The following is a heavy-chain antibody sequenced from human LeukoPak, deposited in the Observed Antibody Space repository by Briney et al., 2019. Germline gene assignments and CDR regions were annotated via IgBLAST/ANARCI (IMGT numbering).Heavy chain of an antibody. V-gene: IGHV4-30-2*01. D-gene: IGHD3-10*01. Sequence: SQTLSLTCAVSGGSISSGGYSWSWIPQPPGKGLEWIGYIYHSGSTYYNPSLKSRVTISVDRSKNQFSLKLSSVTAADTAVYYCAGMVRGVISMAFDYWGQGTLVTVSS. J-gene: IGHJ4*02. CDR3: AGMVRGVISMAFDY. CDR1: GGSISSGGYS. CDR2: IYHSGST.